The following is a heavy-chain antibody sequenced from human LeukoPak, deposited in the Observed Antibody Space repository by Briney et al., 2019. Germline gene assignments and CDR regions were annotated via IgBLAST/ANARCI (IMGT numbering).Heavy chain of an antibody. V-gene: IGHV1-46*01. J-gene: IGHJ4*02. CDR2: INPSGGST. D-gene: IGHD5-18*01. CDR1: GYTFTSYY. CDR3: ARADLTAMVTPDFDY. Sequence: ASVKVSCKASGYTFTSYYMHWVRQAPGQGLEWMGIINPSGGSTSYAQKFQGRVTMTRDTSTSTVYMELSSLRSEDTAVYYCARADLTAMVTPDFDYWGQGTLVTVSS.